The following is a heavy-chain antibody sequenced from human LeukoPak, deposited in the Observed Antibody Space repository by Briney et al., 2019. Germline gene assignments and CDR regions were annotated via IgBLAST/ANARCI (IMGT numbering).Heavy chain of an antibody. CDR2: ISSSGSTI. V-gene: IGHV3-11*01. D-gene: IGHD5-24*01. CDR3: ARERERSDWFDP. CDR1: GFTFSDYY. J-gene: IGHJ5*02. Sequence: GGSLRLSCAASGFTFSDYYMSWISQAPGKGLEWVSYISSSGSTIYYADSVKGRFTISRDNAKNSLYLQMNSLRAEDTAVYYCARERERSDWFDPWGQGTLVTVSS.